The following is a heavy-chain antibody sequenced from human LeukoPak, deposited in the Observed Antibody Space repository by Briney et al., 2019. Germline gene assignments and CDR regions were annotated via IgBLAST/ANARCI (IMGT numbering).Heavy chain of an antibody. Sequence: SETLSLTCTVSGGSISSGGYYWSWIRQHPGKGLEWIGYTYYSGSTYYNPSLKSRVTISVDTSKNQFSLKLSSVTAADTAVYYCARVKGYYDSSGYHWYFDLWGRGTLVTVSS. CDR3: ARVKGYYDSSGYHWYFDL. D-gene: IGHD3-22*01. CDR2: TYYSGST. J-gene: IGHJ2*01. V-gene: IGHV4-31*03. CDR1: GGSISSGGYY.